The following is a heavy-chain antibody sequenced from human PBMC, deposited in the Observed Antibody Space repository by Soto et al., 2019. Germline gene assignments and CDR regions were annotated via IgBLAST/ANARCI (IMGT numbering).Heavy chain of an antibody. J-gene: IGHJ4*02. CDR1: GFTFSNAW. CDR2: IKSKTDGGTT. CDR3: TTDLSIVVVVAATPFVDY. V-gene: IGHV3-15*01. D-gene: IGHD2-15*01. Sequence: EVQLVESGGGLVKPGGSLRLSCAASGFTFSNAWMSWVRQAPGKGLEWVGRIKSKTDGGTTDYAAPVKGRFTISRDDSKNTLYLQINSLKTEDTAVYYCTTDLSIVVVVAATPFVDYWGQGTLVTVSS.